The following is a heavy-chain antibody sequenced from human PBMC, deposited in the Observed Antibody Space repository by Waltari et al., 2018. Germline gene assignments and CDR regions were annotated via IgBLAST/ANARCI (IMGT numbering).Heavy chain of an antibody. D-gene: IGHD5-12*01. CDR1: GGSISSSSYY. CDR3: ARASRDGYRHPWGY. V-gene: IGHV4-39*07. Sequence: QLQLQESGPGLVKPSETLSLTCTVSGGSISSSSYYWGWIRQPPGKGLEWIGSIYYSGSTYCTPSLKSRVTISVDTSKNQFSLKLSSVTAADTAVYYCARASRDGYRHPWGYWGQGTLVTVSS. J-gene: IGHJ4*02. CDR2: IYYSGST.